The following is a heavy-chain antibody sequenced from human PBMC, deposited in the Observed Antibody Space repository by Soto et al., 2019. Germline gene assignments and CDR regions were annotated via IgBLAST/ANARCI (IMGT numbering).Heavy chain of an antibody. D-gene: IGHD2-21*02. CDR1: GFSLSTSGMC. CDR2: IDWDDDK. Sequence: SGPTLVNPTQTLTLTCTFSGFSLSTSGMCVSWIRQPPGKALEWLALIDWDDDKYYSTSLKTRLTISKDTSKNQVVLTMTNMDPVDTATYYCARIRKDWGGDFSDAFDIWGQCTLVTVSS. CDR3: ARIRKDWGGDFSDAFDI. J-gene: IGHJ3*02. V-gene: IGHV2-70*01.